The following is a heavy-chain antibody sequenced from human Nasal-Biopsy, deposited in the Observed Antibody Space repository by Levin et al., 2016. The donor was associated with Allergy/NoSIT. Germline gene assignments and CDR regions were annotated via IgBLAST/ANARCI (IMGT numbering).Heavy chain of an antibody. J-gene: IGHJ6*02. CDR3: ARDWVLTDRGLDV. CDR2: IAAYSGNT. CDR1: GFAFTGYN. D-gene: IGHD3-16*01. V-gene: IGHV1-18*04. Sequence: ASVKVSCKASGFAFTGYNIIWVRQAPGQGLEWLGRIAAYSGNTRFAEDIQDRVTMTADRSTTTVYMELRSLRPDDTAVYYCARDWVLTDRGLDVWGQGTPITVS.